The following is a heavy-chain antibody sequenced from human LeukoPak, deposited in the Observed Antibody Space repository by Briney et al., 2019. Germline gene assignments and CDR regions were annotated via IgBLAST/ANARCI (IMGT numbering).Heavy chain of an antibody. D-gene: IGHD3-10*01. V-gene: IGHV3-7*04. CDR1: GFSFSSYW. J-gene: IGHJ4*02. Sequence: GRSLRLSCAASGFSFSSYWMSWVRQAPGKGLQWVANIKHDGSEKYYVDSVEGRFTISRDNAKNSLYLQMDSLRADDTAVYYCARRGVGWDYWGQGTLVTVSS. CDR2: IKHDGSEK. CDR3: ARRGVGWDY.